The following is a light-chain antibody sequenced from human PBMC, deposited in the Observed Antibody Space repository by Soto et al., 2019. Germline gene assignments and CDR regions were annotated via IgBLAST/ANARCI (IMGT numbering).Light chain of an antibody. V-gene: IGKV3-20*01. J-gene: IGKJ2*01. CDR1: QSISSNY. Sequence: EIVLTQSPVTLSLSPGERATLSCRASQSISSNYLAWYQQKPGQAPRLLIYGASSRATGIPDRFSGSGSGTDFTLTISRLEPEDFAVYYCQQYRTFGQGTKLEIK. CDR2: GAS. CDR3: QQYRT.